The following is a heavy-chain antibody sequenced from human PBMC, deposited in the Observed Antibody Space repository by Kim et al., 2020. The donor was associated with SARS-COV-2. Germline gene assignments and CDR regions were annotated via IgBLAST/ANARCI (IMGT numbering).Heavy chain of an antibody. Sequence: GTTKYSQKSRGRVTSTRDPSASTAYMELSSLRSEDTAVYYCARAAAGQDYWGQGTLVTVSS. V-gene: IGHV1-3*01. CDR2: GTT. D-gene: IGHD6-13*01. CDR3: ARAAAGQDY. J-gene: IGHJ4*02.